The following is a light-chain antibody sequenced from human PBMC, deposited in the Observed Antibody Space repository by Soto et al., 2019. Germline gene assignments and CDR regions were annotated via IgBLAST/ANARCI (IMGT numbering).Light chain of an antibody. J-gene: IGKJ1*01. Sequence: EIVLPQSPATLSLSPGERATLSCRASQSVSSYLAWYQQKPGQAPRLLIYDASNRATGIPARFSGSGSGTDFTLTISSLEPEDFAVYYCRQCSNWPPWTFGQGTKVDIK. V-gene: IGKV3-11*01. CDR1: QSVSSY. CDR3: RQCSNWPPWT. CDR2: DAS.